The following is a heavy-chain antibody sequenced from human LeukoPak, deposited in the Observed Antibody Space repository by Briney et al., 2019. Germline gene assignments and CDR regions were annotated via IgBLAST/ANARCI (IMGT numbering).Heavy chain of an antibody. D-gene: IGHD4-17*01. CDR3: ARDRDYGDYPFPDAFDI. Sequence: SQTLSLTCTVSGGSIRSGDYYWSWSRQPPGKGLEWIGYIYYSGSTYYNPSLKSRVTISVDTSKNQCSLKLSSVTAADTAVYSCARDRDYGDYPFPDAFDIWGQGPMVTVSS. CDR2: IYYSGST. CDR1: GGSIRSGDYY. J-gene: IGHJ3*02. V-gene: IGHV4-30-4*01.